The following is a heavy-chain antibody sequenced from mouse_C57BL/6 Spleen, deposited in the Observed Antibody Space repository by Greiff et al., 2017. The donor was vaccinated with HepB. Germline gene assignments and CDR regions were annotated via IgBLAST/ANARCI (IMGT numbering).Heavy chain of an antibody. CDR1: GYTFTSYW. Sequence: QVQLQQSGAELVKPGASVKLSCKASGYTFTSYWMQWVKQRPGQGLEWIGEIDPSDSYTNYNQKFKGKATLTVDTSSSTAYMQLSSLTSEDSAVYYCALGYFDVWGTGTTVTVSS. CDR3: ALGYFDV. CDR2: IDPSDSYT. J-gene: IGHJ1*03. V-gene: IGHV1-50*01.